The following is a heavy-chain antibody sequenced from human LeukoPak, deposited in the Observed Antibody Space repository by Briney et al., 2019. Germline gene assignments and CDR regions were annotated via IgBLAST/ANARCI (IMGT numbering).Heavy chain of an antibody. V-gene: IGHV4-59*01. D-gene: IGHD3-10*01. J-gene: IGHJ4*02. CDR2: IYYSGST. CDR3: ARDKGGSGIDY. CDR1: GGSISSYY. Sequence: SETLSLTCSVSGGSISSYYWSWIRQPPGKGLEWIGYIYYSGSTNYNPSLKSRVTISVDTSKNQFSLKLSSVTAADTAVYYCARDKGGSGIDYWGQGTLVTVSS.